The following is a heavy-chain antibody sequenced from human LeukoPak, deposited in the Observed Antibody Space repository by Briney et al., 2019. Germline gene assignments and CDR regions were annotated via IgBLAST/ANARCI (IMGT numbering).Heavy chain of an antibody. Sequence: AAVKVSCKASAYSSTNYGFSLVRQAPGQGLELMGWIHIYRGNTNYSQKFQGRVTMTTDTSTCTVYMEVRGLRSDDTAMYYCARDVGITVAASFEPWGQGPLVPVSS. CDR3: ARDVGITVAASFEP. CDR1: AYSSTNYG. D-gene: IGHD2-15*01. J-gene: IGHJ5*02. CDR2: IHIYRGNT. V-gene: IGHV1-18*01.